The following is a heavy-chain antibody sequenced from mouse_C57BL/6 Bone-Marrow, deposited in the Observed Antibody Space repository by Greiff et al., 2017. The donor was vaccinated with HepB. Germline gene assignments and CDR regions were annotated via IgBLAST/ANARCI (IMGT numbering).Heavy chain of an antibody. Sequence: EVQLVESGGGLVQPKGSLKLSCAASGFTFNTYAMHWVRQAPGKGLEWVARISSKSSNYATYYADSVKDRFTISRDDSPSMLYLQMNNLKTEDTAMYYCVRDGGAYWGQGTLVTVSA. CDR2: ISSKSSNYAT. D-gene: IGHD1-1*02. V-gene: IGHV10-3*01. J-gene: IGHJ3*01. CDR1: GFTFNTYA. CDR3: VRDGGAY.